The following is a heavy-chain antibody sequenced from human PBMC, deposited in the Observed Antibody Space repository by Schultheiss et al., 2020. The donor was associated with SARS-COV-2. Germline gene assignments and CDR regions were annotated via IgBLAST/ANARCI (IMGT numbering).Heavy chain of an antibody. CDR2: IYYSGST. D-gene: IGHD5-24*01. CDR1: GGSISSSSYY. CDR3: AREDLGARWLQSKGFDY. Sequence: SETLSLTCTVSGGSISSSSYYWGWIRQPPGKGLEWIGYIYYSGSTNYNPSLKSRVTISVDTSKNQFSLKLSSVTAADTAVYYCAREDLGARWLQSKGFDYWGQGTLVTVSS. V-gene: IGHV4-61*05. J-gene: IGHJ4*02.